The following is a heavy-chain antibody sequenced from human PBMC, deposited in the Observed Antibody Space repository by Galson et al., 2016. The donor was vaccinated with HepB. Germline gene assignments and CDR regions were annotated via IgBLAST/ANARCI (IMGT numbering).Heavy chain of an antibody. J-gene: IGHJ1*01. D-gene: IGHD2-15*01. CDR1: GGSITGDPYF. V-gene: IGHV4-31*03. CDR3: ARLTTVVARLD. Sequence: TLSLTCTVSGGSITGDPYFWTWIRQQPGEGLGWIGFIHFRGRTDYNPSLKSRSTISIDTSKKQFSLKLTSVTAADTAVYYCARLTTVVARLDWGQGTLVTVSS. CDR2: IHFRGRT.